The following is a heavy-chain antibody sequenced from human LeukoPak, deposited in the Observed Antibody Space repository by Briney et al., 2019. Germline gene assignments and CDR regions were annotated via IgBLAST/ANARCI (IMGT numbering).Heavy chain of an antibody. D-gene: IGHD2-15*01. V-gene: IGHV3-30*18. CDR2: ISYDGSNK. CDR3: AKDLRSMVAATGYYYGMDV. J-gene: IGHJ6*02. Sequence: GGSLRLSCAASGFTFSSYGMHWVRQAPGKGLEWVAVISYDGSNKYYADSVKGRFTISRDNSKNTLYLQMNSLRAEDTAVYYCAKDLRSMVAATGYYYGMDVWGQGTTVTVSS. CDR1: GFTFSSYG.